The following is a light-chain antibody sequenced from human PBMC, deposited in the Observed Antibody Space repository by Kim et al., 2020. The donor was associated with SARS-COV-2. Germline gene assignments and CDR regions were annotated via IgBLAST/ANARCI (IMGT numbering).Light chain of an antibody. CDR2: AAS. J-gene: IGKJ3*01. Sequence: ATRGDRITLTCRASQGISNYLAWYQQRPGKAPTLLIYAASTLQTGAPSRFSGSGSGTDFTLTISSLQSEDVATYYCQKYDSVPLTFGPGTKVDIK. V-gene: IGKV1-27*01. CDR1: QGISNY. CDR3: QKYDSVPLT.